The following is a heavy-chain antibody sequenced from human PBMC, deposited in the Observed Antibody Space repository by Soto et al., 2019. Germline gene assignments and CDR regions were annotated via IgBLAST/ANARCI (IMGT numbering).Heavy chain of an antibody. CDR2: ISGFNGNT. CDR1: GYTFNFYG. CDR3: ARIGVSSGPDSPDFDS. J-gene: IGHJ4*02. Sequence: ASVKVSCKASGYTFNFYGITWVRQAPGQGLEWMGWISGFNGNTNYAADLQGRVTMTTDTSTSTAYMELRGLRSDDTAVYYCARIGVSSGPDSPDFDSWGQGTLVTVSS. V-gene: IGHV1-18*01. D-gene: IGHD2-15*01.